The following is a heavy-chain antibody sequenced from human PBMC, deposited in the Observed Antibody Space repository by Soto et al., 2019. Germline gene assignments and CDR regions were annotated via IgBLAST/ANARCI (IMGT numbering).Heavy chain of an antibody. V-gene: IGHV4-39*01. Sequence: QLQLQESGPGLVKPSETLSLTCSVSGGSISSSSYFWGWIRQPPGKGLEWIGSIYYSGSTYYNPSLTSRVTVSVDTSKNRFSLKLSSVTAADTAVYYCARHPSDFWFDPWGQGTLVTVSS. J-gene: IGHJ5*02. CDR2: IYYSGST. CDR1: GGSISSSSYF. D-gene: IGHD2-21*02. CDR3: ARHPSDFWFDP.